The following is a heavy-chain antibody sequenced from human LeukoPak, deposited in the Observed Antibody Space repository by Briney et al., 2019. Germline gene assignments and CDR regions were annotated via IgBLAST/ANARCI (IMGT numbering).Heavy chain of an antibody. Sequence: GGSLRLSCAASGFTFSSYSMNWVRQAPGKGLEWVSSISSSSSYIYYADSVKGRFTISRDNAKNSLYLQMNSLRAEDTAVYYCARDSPGGSSSRTDYWGQGTLVTVSS. J-gene: IGHJ4*02. CDR1: GFTFSSYS. D-gene: IGHD6-13*01. V-gene: IGHV3-21*01. CDR2: ISSSSSYI. CDR3: ARDSPGGSSSRTDY.